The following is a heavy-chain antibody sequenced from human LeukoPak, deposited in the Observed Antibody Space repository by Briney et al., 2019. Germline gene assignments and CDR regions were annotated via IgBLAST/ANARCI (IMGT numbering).Heavy chain of an antibody. D-gene: IGHD2-2*01. V-gene: IGHV1-69*05. J-gene: IGHJ5*02. CDR2: IIPIFGTA. Sequence: ASVKLSCKTSGSAFTSYAISWVPEAPRQRLEWRGGIIPIFGTANYAQKFQGRVTITTDESTSPAYMELSSLRSEDTAVYYCARVRVPSDNWFDPWGQGTLVTVSS. CDR1: GSAFTSYA. CDR3: ARVRVPSDNWFDP.